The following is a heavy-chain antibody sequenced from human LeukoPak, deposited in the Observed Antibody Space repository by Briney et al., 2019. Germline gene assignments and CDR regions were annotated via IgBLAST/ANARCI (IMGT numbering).Heavy chain of an antibody. CDR1: GYTFTSYY. D-gene: IGHD4-17*01. V-gene: IGHV1-46*01. Sequence: ASVKVSCKASGYTFTSYYMHWARQAPGQGLEWMGIINPSGGSTSYAQKFQGRVTMTRDTSISTAYMELRRLRSDDTAVYYCARGNDYGDHGRDGFDIWGQGTLVTVSS. CDR2: INPSGGST. J-gene: IGHJ3*02. CDR3: ARGNDYGDHGRDGFDI.